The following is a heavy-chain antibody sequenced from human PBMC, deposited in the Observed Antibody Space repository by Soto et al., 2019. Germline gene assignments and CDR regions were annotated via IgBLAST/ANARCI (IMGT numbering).Heavy chain of an antibody. CDR3: ARVGSSSWYLGNWFDP. D-gene: IGHD6-13*01. Sequence: PGESLKISCKGSGYSFTSYWIGWVRQMPGKGLEWMGIIYPGDSDTRYSPSFQGQVTISADKSISTAYLQWSSLKASDTAMYYCARVGSSSWYLGNWFDPWSQGTLVTVSS. CDR1: GYSFTSYW. CDR2: IYPGDSDT. V-gene: IGHV5-51*01. J-gene: IGHJ5*02.